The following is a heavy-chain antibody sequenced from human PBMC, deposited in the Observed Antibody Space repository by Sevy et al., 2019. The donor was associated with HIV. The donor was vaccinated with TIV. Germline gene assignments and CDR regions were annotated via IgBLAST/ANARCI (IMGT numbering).Heavy chain of an antibody. Sequence: GGSLRLSCAASGFTFSTYAMGWVRQAPGKGLEWVSGISNSGNDIYYAGSVEGRFTISRDNSKSTLFLEMNNLRAEDTAVCYCAKDGAPYCTGGICFPYWYFDLWGRGALVTVSS. V-gene: IGHV3-23*01. CDR2: ISNSGNDI. J-gene: IGHJ2*01. CDR3: AKDGAPYCTGGICFPYWYFDL. CDR1: GFTFSTYA. D-gene: IGHD2-8*02.